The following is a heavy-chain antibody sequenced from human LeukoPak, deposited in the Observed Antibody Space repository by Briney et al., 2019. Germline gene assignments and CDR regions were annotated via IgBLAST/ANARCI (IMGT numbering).Heavy chain of an antibody. Sequence: GGSLRLSCAASGFTFSIYAMTWVRQAPGKGLEWVSGISGSGGDTYYADSVKGRFTISRDNSKDTLYLQMNSLRAEDTAVYYCAKDRRGYSGSYAIDYWGQGTLVTVSS. CDR1: GFTFSIYA. CDR2: ISGSGGDT. D-gene: IGHD1-26*01. J-gene: IGHJ4*02. V-gene: IGHV3-23*01. CDR3: AKDRRGYSGSYAIDY.